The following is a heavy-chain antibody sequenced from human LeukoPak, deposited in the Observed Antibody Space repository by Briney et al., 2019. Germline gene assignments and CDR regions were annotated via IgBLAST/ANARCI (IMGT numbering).Heavy chain of an antibody. CDR2: INGDGSNT. V-gene: IGHV3-74*01. CDR3: AKSWNYYDSSGDDALDI. D-gene: IGHD3-22*01. CDR1: GFSFSDYW. Sequence: GGSLRLSCAASGFSFSDYWMHWVRQAPGKGLMWVSHINGDGSNTNYADSVKGRFTISRDNAKNTLYLQMNSLRVEDTAVYYCAKSWNYYDSSGDDALDIWGQGTMVTVSS. J-gene: IGHJ3*02.